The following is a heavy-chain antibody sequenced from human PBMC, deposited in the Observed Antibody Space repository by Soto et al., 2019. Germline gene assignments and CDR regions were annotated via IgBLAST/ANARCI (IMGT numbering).Heavy chain of an antibody. V-gene: IGHV3-23*01. J-gene: IGHJ6*02. Sequence: GGSLRLSCAASGFPFSNYAISWVRQAPGKGLEWVSSISGSGGSTYYADSVKGRVTISRDNSKNTLDLQMNSLRAEDTAVYYCATDSGNYARYGVYYGMDLWGQATTVTVSS. CDR2: ISGSGGST. CDR3: ATDSGNYARYGVYYGMDL. D-gene: IGHD1-26*01. CDR1: GFPFSNYA.